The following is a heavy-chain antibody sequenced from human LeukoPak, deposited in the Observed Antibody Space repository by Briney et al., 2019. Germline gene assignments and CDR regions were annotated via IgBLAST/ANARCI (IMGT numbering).Heavy chain of an antibody. CDR1: GILFSNTA. Sequence: QPGGSLSLSCAASGILFSNTAMTWARPSPGGGLEWVSAISGGGERTFYADSVKGRFTISKDNSKNMVYLQMSSLRADDTAIYYCGKDGGQYSSGPEFDPRGQGALVTVSS. CDR3: GKDGGQYSSGPEFDP. CDR2: ISGGGERT. J-gene: IGHJ5*02. V-gene: IGHV3-23*01. D-gene: IGHD6-19*01.